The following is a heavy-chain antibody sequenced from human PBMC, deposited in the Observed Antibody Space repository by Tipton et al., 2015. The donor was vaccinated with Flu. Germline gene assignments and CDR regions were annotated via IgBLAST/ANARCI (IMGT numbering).Heavy chain of an antibody. CDR2: IDDRGSAI. Sequence: SLRLSCAASGFSFSSYEMNWVRQAPGKGLEWVSYIDDRGSAIYYADSVKGRFTISRDNAKNSLYLQMNRLGVDDTALYYCARGWFDIWGQGTLVTVSS. CDR3: ARGWFDI. CDR1: GFSFSSYE. V-gene: IGHV3-48*03. J-gene: IGHJ5*02.